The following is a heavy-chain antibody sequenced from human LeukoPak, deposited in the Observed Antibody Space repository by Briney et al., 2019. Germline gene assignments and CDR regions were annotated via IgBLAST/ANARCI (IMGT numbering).Heavy chain of an antibody. J-gene: IGHJ4*02. CDR2: IYRSGSP. Sequence: PSETLSLTCGVSGDSVSSDYYWGWIRQPPGKGLGWIWSIYRSGSPTYNESLKSLVTISVDTSKNQLSLKLNSVTAADTAVYYCERHPHHFGSGSYYTPFDKGGQGTLVTVS. V-gene: IGHV4-38-2*01. CDR1: GDSVSSDYY. CDR3: ERHPHHFGSGSYYTPFDK. D-gene: IGHD3-10*01.